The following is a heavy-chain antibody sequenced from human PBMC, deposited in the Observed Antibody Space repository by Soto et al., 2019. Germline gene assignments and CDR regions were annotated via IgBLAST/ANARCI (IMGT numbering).Heavy chain of an antibody. D-gene: IGHD2-21*01. J-gene: IGHJ3*02. CDR1: GGTFSSYT. CDR2: IIPILGIA. CDR3: SRVYGGVDMGAFDI. V-gene: IGHV1-69*02. Sequence: QVQLVQSGAEVKKPGSSVKVSCKASGGTFSSYTISWVRQAPGQGLEWMGRIIPILGIANNAQKFQGRVTITADKSTSTAYMVLSSLRSEDTAVYYCSRVYGGVDMGAFDIWGQGTMVTVSS.